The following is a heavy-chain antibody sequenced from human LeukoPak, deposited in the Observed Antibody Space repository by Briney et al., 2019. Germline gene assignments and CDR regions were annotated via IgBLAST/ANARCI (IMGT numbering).Heavy chain of an antibody. J-gene: IGHJ4*02. CDR2: ISWNSGSI. CDR1: GFTFDDYA. V-gene: IGHV3-9*01. Sequence: QPGRSLRLSCAASGFTFDDYAMHWVRQAPGKGLEWVSGISWNSGSIGYADSVKGRFTISRDNAHNSLYLQMNSLRAEDTAVYYCAKLTGYYYDSSGYYYDYWGQGTLVTVSS. D-gene: IGHD3-22*01. CDR3: AKLTGYYYDSSGYYYDY.